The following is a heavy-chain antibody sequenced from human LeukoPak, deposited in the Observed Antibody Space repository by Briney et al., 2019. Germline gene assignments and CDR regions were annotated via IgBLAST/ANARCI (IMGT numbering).Heavy chain of an antibody. D-gene: IGHD4-17*01. J-gene: IGHJ6*03. CDR1: GFTFSSYW. Sequence: GGSLRLSCAASGFTFSSYWMHWVRQAPGKGLVWVSRINSDGSSTSYADSVKGRFTISRDNAKNTLYLQMNSLRAEDTAVYYCARRGAGLYGDRFYYYYYCMDVWGKGTTVTISS. CDR3: ARRGAGLYGDRFYYYYYCMDV. CDR2: INSDGSST. V-gene: IGHV3-74*01.